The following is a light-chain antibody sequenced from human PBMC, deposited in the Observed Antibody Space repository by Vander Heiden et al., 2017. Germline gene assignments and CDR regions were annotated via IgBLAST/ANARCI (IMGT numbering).Light chain of an antibody. CDR3: SSYTSSSTWV. CDR1: SSDGGGYNY. Sequence: QSALTQPASVSGSPGQPITISCTGTSSDGGGYNYVSWYQQHPGKAPQLMSYDVSNRPSGVSNRFSGSKSGNTASLTISGLQAEDEADYYCSSYTSSSTWVFGGGTKLTVL. J-gene: IGLJ3*02. CDR2: DVS. V-gene: IGLV2-14*03.